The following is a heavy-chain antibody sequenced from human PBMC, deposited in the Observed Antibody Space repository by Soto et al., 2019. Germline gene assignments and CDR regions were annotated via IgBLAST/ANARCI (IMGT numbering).Heavy chain of an antibody. J-gene: IGHJ6*02. CDR3: ARDRRITIFDAMDV. V-gene: IGHV3-30-3*01. CDR2: ISYDGSNK. CDR1: GFTFSSYA. Sequence: QVQLVESGGGVVQPGRSLRLSCAASGFTFSSYAMHWVRQAPGKGLEWVAVISYDGSNKYYADSVKGRFTISRDNSKNTLYLQINSLIAEDKAVYYCARDRRITIFDAMDVWGQGTTVTVSS. D-gene: IGHD3-3*01.